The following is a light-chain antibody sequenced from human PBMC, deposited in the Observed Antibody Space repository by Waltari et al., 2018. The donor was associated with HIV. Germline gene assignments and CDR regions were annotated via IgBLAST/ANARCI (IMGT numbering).Light chain of an antibody. CDR1: NLGSKS. J-gene: IGLJ3*02. CDR2: DNP. CDR3: QVWDANRDWV. V-gene: IGLV3-21*02. Sequence: SSVVTQPPSVSVAPGQTAKIPCGGNNLGSKSAHWYQQNPGQAPVLVVYDNPDRPSGIPERFSGSNSGNTATLTITGVEAGDEADYYCQVWDANRDWVFGGGTKLTVL.